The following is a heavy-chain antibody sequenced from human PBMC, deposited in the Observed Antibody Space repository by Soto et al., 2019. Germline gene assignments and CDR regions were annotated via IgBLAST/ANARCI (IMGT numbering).Heavy chain of an antibody. D-gene: IGHD3-3*01. CDR2: IYYSGST. CDR1: GGSISSGDYY. Sequence: SETLSLTCTVSGGSISSGDYYWSWIRQPPGKGLEWIGYIYYSGSTYYNPSLKSRVTISVDTSKNQFSLKLSSVTAADTAVYYCARRSGYCYYGMDVWGQGTTVTVSS. CDR3: ARRSGYCYYGMDV. J-gene: IGHJ6*02. V-gene: IGHV4-30-4*01.